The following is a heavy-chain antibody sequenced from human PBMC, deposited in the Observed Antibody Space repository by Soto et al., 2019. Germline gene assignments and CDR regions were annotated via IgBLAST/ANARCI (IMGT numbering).Heavy chain of an antibody. CDR3: ARRFSSNWNYVERWFDP. CDR1: GGSISGYY. J-gene: IGHJ5*02. D-gene: IGHD1-7*01. Sequence: SETLSRTCTVSGGSISGYYWSWIRQPPGKGLEWIGYIYYSGSTNYNPSPKSRVTISVDTSKNQFSLKLSSVTAADTAVYYCARRFSSNWNYVERWFDPWGQGTLVTVSS. V-gene: IGHV4-59*01. CDR2: IYYSGST.